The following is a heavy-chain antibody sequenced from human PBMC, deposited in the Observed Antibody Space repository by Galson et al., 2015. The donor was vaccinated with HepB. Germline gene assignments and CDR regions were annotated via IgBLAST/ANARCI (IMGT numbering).Heavy chain of an antibody. V-gene: IGHV3-9*01. Sequence: SLRLSCAASGFTFDDYAMHWVRQAPGKGLEWVSGISWNSGSIGYADSVKGRFTTSRDNAKNSLYLQMNSLRAEDTALYYCAKDYNEELRSGFDYWGQGTLVTVSS. CDR3: AKDYNEELRSGFDY. J-gene: IGHJ4*02. CDR1: GFTFDDYA. CDR2: ISWNSGSI. D-gene: IGHD1-26*01.